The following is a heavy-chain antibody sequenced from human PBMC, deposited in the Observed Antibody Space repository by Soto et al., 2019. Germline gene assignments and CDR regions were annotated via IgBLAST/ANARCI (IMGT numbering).Heavy chain of an antibody. CDR3: ARDHVVRGNYYDY. CDR2: ISAYNGNT. CDR1: GYTFTSSG. V-gene: IGHV1-18*01. Sequence: ASVKVSCKTSGYTFTSSGISWVRQAPGQGLEWMGWISAYNGNTNYAQKLQGRVTTTTDTSTSTAYMELRSLRSDDTAVYYCARDHVVRGNYYDYWGQGTLVTVSS. J-gene: IGHJ4*02. D-gene: IGHD1-26*01.